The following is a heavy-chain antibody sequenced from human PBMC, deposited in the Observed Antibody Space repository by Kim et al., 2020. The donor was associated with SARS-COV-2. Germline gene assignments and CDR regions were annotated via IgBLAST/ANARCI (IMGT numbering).Heavy chain of an antibody. CDR2: INHSGST. D-gene: IGHD3-10*01. Sequence: SETLSLTCTVSGGSISSYYWSWIRQPPGKGLEWIGYINHSGSTNYNPSLKSRVTISVDTSKNQFSLKLSSVTAADTAVYYCAREVWYYYGSGGYPYYYYYGRAVWRQKTTVTVSS. V-gene: IGHV4-59*12. CDR3: AREVWYYYGSGGYPYYYYYGRAV. CDR1: GGSISSYY. J-gene: IGHJ6*02.